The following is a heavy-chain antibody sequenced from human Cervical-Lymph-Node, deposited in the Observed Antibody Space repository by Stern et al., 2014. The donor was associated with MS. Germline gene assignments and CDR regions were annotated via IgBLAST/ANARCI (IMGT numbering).Heavy chain of an antibody. J-gene: IGHJ4*02. CDR1: GYSFTSHW. Sequence: EVQLXXXGAEVKKPGESLTISCQGSGYSFTSHWIGWVRQIPGKGLEWMAVISPGDSDARYSPSFQGQVTISADKSISTAYLKWSSLKASDTAMYYCATSSSGWYSSFDFWGQGTLVAVSS. CDR2: ISPGDSDA. V-gene: IGHV5-51*01. CDR3: ATSSSGWYSSFDF. D-gene: IGHD6-19*01.